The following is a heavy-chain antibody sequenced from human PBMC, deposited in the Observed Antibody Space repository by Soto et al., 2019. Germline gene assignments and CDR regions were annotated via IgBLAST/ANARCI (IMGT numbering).Heavy chain of an antibody. V-gene: IGHV3-48*01. CDR1: GFTFSSYS. Sequence: GGSLRLSCAASGFTFSSYSMNWVRQAPGKGLEWVSYISSSSSTIYYADSVKGRFTISGDRSKNTVYLQMNSLRGEDTAVYYCARLLGPDYYYDGMDVWGQGTTVTVSS. J-gene: IGHJ6*02. CDR2: ISSSSSTI. D-gene: IGHD3-16*01. CDR3: ARLLGPDYYYDGMDV.